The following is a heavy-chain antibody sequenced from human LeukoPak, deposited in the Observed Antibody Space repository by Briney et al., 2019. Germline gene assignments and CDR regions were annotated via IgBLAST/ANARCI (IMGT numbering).Heavy chain of an antibody. Sequence: SETLSLTCTVSGGSISSYYWSWIRQPPGKGLEWIGRIYSSGSTNYNPSLKSRVTISLDTSKNQFSLKLSSVTAADTAVYYCARMVGATILNAFDIWGQGTMVTVSS. J-gene: IGHJ3*02. CDR1: GGSISSYY. CDR2: IYSSGST. D-gene: IGHD1-26*01. V-gene: IGHV4-59*01. CDR3: ARMVGATILNAFDI.